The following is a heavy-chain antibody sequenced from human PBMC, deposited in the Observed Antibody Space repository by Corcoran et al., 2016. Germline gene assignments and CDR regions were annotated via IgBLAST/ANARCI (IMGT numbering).Heavy chain of an antibody. V-gene: IGHV4-34*01. CDR3: ARDVVGATGWFDP. D-gene: IGHD1-26*01. J-gene: IGHJ5*02. Sequence: QVQLQQWGAGLLKPSETLSLTCAVYGGSFSGYYWSWIRQPPGKGLEWIGEINHSGSTNYNPSLKSRVTISVDTSKNQFSLKLSSVTAADTAVYYCARDVVGATGWFDPWGQGTLVTVSS. CDR1: GGSFSGYY. CDR2: INHSGST.